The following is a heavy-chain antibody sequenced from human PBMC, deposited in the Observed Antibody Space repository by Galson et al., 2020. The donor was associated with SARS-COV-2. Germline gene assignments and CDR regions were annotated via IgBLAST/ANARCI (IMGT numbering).Heavy chain of an antibody. D-gene: IGHD3-9*01. V-gene: IGHV3-23*01. CDR2: ISGSGGST. J-gene: IGHJ6*02. Sequence: GGSLRLSCAASGFTFSSYAMSWVRQAPGKGLEWVSAISGSGGSTYYADSVKGRFTISRDNSKNTLYLQMNSLRAEDTAVYYCAKGKGRYYVMWTGYCYDGMGVWGQGTTVTGSS. CDR3: AKGKGRYYVMWTGYCYDGMGV. CDR1: GFTFSSYA.